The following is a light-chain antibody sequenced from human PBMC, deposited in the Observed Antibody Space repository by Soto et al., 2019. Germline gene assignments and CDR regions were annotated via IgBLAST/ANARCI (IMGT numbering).Light chain of an antibody. CDR1: QPVDSNS. CDR2: TAS. J-gene: IGKJ4*01. Sequence: EFVLTQSPGALSVSPGETVTLSCRASQPVDSNSLAWYHHKPGLAPRLLIFTASTRATRIPDRFTGSGSGTDFALTISRPGPEDSGLYYWQQYVASPLTSGGETRV. V-gene: IGKV3-20*01. CDR3: QQYVASPLT.